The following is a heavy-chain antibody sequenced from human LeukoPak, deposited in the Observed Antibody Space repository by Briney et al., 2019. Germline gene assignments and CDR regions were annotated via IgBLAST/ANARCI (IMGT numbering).Heavy chain of an antibody. CDR3: AKDGRYSGYVGFDY. CDR2: ISGSGGST. Sequence: GGSLRLSCAAAGFPFSSYAMSWVRQAPGKGLEWVSAISGSGGSTYYADSVKGRFTISRDNSKNTLYLQMNSLRAEDTAVYYCAKDGRYSGYVGFDYWGQGTLVTVSS. J-gene: IGHJ4*02. V-gene: IGHV3-23*01. D-gene: IGHD3-22*01. CDR1: GFPFSSYA.